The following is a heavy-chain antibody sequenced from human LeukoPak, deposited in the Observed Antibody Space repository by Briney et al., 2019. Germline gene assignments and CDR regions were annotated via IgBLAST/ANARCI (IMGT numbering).Heavy chain of an antibody. Sequence: PSETLSLTYAVYGGSFSGYYWSWIRQPPGKGLEWIGEINHSGSTNYNPSLKSRVTISVDTPKNQSSLKLSSVTAADTAVYYCARGGPVCSGGSCYYYHYGMDVWGQGTTVTVSS. D-gene: IGHD2-15*01. CDR3: ARGGPVCSGGSCYYYHYGMDV. J-gene: IGHJ6*02. CDR2: INHSGST. CDR1: GGSFSGYY. V-gene: IGHV4-34*01.